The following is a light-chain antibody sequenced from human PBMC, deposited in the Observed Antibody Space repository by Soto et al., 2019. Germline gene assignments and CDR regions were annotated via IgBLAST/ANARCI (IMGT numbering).Light chain of an antibody. CDR2: AAS. V-gene: IGKV1-27*01. Sequence: DIQMAQSPSSLSASVGDRVTITCRASQGISNYLAWYQQKPGKVPKLLIYAASTVQSGVPSRFSGSGSGTDFPLTISSLQPEDVATYYCQKSNSAPRTFGQGTKVEIK. CDR1: QGISNY. CDR3: QKSNSAPRT. J-gene: IGKJ1*01.